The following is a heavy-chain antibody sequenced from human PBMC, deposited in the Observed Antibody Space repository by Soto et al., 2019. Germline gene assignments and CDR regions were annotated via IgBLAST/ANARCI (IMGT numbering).Heavy chain of an antibody. J-gene: IGHJ4*02. D-gene: IGHD2-15*01. CDR2: ISYSGST. CDR3: ATMGTPATGLYFFDY. CDR1: GGSISSGNYY. Sequence: QVQLQESGPGLVKPSQTLFLTCTVSGGSISSGNYYWSWIRQPPGKGLEWIGFISYSGSTYYSTFLKSRVTLSVDTSKSQCSLNLSFVTAADTAVYYCATMGTPATGLYFFDYWGQGSLVTVSS. V-gene: IGHV4-30-4*01.